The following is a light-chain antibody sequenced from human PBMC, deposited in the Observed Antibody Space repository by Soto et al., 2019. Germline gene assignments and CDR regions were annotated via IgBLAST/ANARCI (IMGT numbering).Light chain of an antibody. Sequence: DIQMTQSPSSVSASVGDRVTITCRASQDITNWLAWYQQKPGKAPHLLIYAASTLQSGVPSRFSGSGSATDFTLTISSLQPEDVATYFCQQTNSFPYTFGQGTKLEIK. J-gene: IGKJ2*01. CDR2: AAS. CDR3: QQTNSFPYT. CDR1: QDITNW. V-gene: IGKV1-12*01.